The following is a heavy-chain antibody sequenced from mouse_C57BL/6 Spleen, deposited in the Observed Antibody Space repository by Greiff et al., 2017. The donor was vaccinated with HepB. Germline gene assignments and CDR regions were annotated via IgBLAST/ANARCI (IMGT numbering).Heavy chain of an antibody. J-gene: IGHJ2*01. D-gene: IGHD4-1*01. CDR3: ARYGNWAPY. CDR1: GYTFTGYW. CDR2: ILPGSGST. V-gene: IGHV1-9*01. Sequence: VMLVESGAELLKPGASVKLSCKATGYTFTGYWIEWVKQRPGHGLEWIGEILPGSGSTNYTEKFKGKATFTADTSSNTAYMQLSSLTTEDSAIYYCARYGNWAPYWGQGTTLTVSS.